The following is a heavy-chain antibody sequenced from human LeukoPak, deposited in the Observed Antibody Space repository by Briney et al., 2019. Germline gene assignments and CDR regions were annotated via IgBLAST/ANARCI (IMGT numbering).Heavy chain of an antibody. CDR2: ISAYNGNT. CDR1: GYTFTSYG. Sequence: GASVKVSCKASGYTFTSYGISWVRQAPGQGLERMGWISAYNGNTNYAQKLQGRVTMTTDTSTSTAYMELRSLRSDDTAVYYCARPNYDSSGYYVDYWGQGTLVTVSS. J-gene: IGHJ4*02. CDR3: ARPNYDSSGYYVDY. D-gene: IGHD3-22*01. V-gene: IGHV1-18*01.